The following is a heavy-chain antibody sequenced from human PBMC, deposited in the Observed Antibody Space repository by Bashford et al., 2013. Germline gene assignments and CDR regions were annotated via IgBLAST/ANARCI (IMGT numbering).Heavy chain of an antibody. D-gene: IGHD3-10*01. J-gene: IGHJ4*02. Sequence: WVRQAPGHGFEWMGWIRPMTGGTNVAQKFQGRVTLTMDTSINTAYMELSGLTSDDTALYYCGRGVQSFHVWGQGTLVTVSS. V-gene: IGHV1-2*02. CDR2: IRPMTGGT. CDR3: GRGVQSFHV.